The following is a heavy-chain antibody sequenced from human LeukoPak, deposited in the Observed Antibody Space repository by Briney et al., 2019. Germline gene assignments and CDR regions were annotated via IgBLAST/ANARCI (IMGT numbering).Heavy chain of an antibody. Sequence: PSETLSLTCTVSGGSISSYYWSWIRQPAGKGLEWIGRIYTSGSTNYNPSLKSRVTMSVDTSKNQFSLKLSSVTAADTAVYYCASGYSGYEGRAYYFDYWGQGTLVTVSS. CDR2: IYTSGST. CDR1: GGSISSYY. V-gene: IGHV4-4*07. J-gene: IGHJ4*02. D-gene: IGHD5-12*01. CDR3: ASGYSGYEGRAYYFDY.